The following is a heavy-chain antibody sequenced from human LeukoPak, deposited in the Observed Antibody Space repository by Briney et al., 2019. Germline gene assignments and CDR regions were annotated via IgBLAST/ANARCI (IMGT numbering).Heavy chain of an antibody. CDR3: ARDPYNWNDGHSGYYGMDV. D-gene: IGHD1-1*01. Sequence: ASVKVSCKASGGTFSIYAISWVRQAPGQGLEWMGRIIPILGIANYAQKFQGRVTITADKPTSTAYMELSSLRSEDTAVYYCARDPYNWNDGHSGYYGMDVWGQGTTVTVPS. J-gene: IGHJ6*02. CDR1: GGTFSIYA. V-gene: IGHV1-69*04. CDR2: IIPILGIA.